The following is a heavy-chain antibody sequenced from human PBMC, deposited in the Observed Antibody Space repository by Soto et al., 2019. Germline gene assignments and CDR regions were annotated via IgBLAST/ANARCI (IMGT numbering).Heavy chain of an antibody. CDR1: GYTFTSYG. J-gene: IGHJ6*02. CDR2: ISAYNGNT. Sequence: GASVKVSCKASGYTFTSYGISWVRQAPGQGLEWMGWISAYNGNTNYAQKLQGRVTMTTGTSTSTAYMELRSLRSDDTAVYYCARGRIAARFDYYYYGMDVWGQGTTVTVSS. V-gene: IGHV1-18*01. CDR3: ARGRIAARFDYYYYGMDV. D-gene: IGHD6-6*01.